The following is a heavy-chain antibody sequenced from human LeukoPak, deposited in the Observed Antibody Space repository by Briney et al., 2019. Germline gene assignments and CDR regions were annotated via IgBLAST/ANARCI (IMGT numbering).Heavy chain of an antibody. CDR1: GYTFTGYY. CDR3: PRALDYYGSGSPHLRRQYYFDY. Sequence: ASVKVSCKASGYTFTGYYMHWVRQAPGQGLEWVGWINPNSGGTNYAQKFQGRVTMTRDTSISTAYMELSRLRSDDTAVYYCPRALDYYGSGSPHLRRQYYFDYWGQGTLVSVSS. CDR2: INPNSGGT. D-gene: IGHD3-10*01. J-gene: IGHJ4*02. V-gene: IGHV1-2*02.